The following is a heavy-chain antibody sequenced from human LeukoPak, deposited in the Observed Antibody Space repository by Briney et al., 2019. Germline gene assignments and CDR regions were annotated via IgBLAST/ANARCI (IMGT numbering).Heavy chain of an antibody. J-gene: IGHJ5*02. CDR3: ARSSGWYDWFDP. D-gene: IGHD6-19*01. CDR2: VNPTSGGT. Sequence: GSVKVSCKASGYTFTGYYIHWVRPAPGQGLEWMGWVNPTSGGTNYAQKFQGRVTMTRDTSITTAQMELSRLRSDDTAVYYCARSSGWYDWFDPWGQGPLLPVSS. CDR1: GYTFTGYY. V-gene: IGHV1-2*02.